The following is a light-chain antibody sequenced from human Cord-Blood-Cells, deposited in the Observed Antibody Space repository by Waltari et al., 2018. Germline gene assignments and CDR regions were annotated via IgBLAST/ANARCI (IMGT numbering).Light chain of an antibody. V-gene: IGLV2-23*01. J-gene: IGLJ3*02. Sequence: QSALTQPASVSGSPGQSITISCTGTSSDVGSYNLVSWYPQHPGKAPKLMIYEGSKRPSGVSYRFSGSKSGNTASLTISGLQAEDEADYYCCSYAGSSTWVFGGGTKLTVL. CDR2: EGS. CDR1: SSDVGSYNL. CDR3: CSYAGSSTWV.